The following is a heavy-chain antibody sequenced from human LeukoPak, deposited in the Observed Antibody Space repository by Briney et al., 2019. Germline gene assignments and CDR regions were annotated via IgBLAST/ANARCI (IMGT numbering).Heavy chain of an antibody. CDR1: GFTFSSYW. Sequence: GGSLRLSCAASGFTFSSYWIRWVRQAPGKGLEWVANIKQDGSEKYYVDSVKGRFPISRDNAKNSLYLKMNSVRAEDTAVDYCARDGGPRSYYGMDVWGQGPTVTVSS. CDR3: ARDGGPRSYYGMDV. J-gene: IGHJ6*02. CDR2: IKQDGSEK. V-gene: IGHV3-7*03.